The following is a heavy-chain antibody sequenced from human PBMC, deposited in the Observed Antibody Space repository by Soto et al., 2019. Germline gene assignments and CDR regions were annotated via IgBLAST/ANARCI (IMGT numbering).Heavy chain of an antibody. V-gene: IGHV1-2*04. CDR3: ARPLTGDLSGMDV. CDR2: INPNSGGT. Sequence: ASVKVSCKASGYTFTGYYMHWVRQAPGQGLEWMGWINPNSGGTNYAQKFQGWVTMTRDTSISTAYMELSRLRSDDTAVYYCARPLTGDLSGMDVWGQGTTVTVSS. J-gene: IGHJ6*02. CDR1: GYTFTGYY. D-gene: IGHD7-27*01.